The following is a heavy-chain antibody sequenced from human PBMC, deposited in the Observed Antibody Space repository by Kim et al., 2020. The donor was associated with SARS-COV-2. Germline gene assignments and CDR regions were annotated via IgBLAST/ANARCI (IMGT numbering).Heavy chain of an antibody. J-gene: IGHJ4*02. CDR2: ISSSSSYI. Sequence: GGSLRLSCAASGFTFSSYSMNWVRQAPGKGLEWVSSISSSSSYIYYADSVKGRFTISRDNAKNSLYLQMNSLRAEDTAVYYCARDLKYGDYYDYWGQGTLVTVSS. CDR1: GFTFSSYS. CDR3: ARDLKYGDYYDY. D-gene: IGHD4-17*01. V-gene: IGHV3-21*01.